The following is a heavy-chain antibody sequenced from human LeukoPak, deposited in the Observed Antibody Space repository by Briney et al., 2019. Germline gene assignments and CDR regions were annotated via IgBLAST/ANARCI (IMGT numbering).Heavy chain of an antibody. D-gene: IGHD5-18*01. V-gene: IGHV3-9*01. J-gene: IGHJ6*02. CDR1: GFTFDDYA. Sequence: GRSLRLSCAASGFTFDDYAMHWVRQAPGKGLEWVSGISWNSGSIGYADSVKGRFTISRDNAKNSLYLQMNSLRAEDTALYYCAKDIGSGYSYGYGVFYYYYYGMDVWVQGTTVTVSS. CDR3: AKDIGSGYSYGYGVFYYYYYGMDV. CDR2: ISWNSGSI.